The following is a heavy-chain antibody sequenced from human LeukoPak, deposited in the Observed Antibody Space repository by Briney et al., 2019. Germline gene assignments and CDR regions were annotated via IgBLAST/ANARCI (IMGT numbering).Heavy chain of an antibody. CDR1: GGSFSAYY. Sequence: SETLSLTCAVYGGSFSAYYCSWIRQPPGNGLEWIGEINHSGSTNYNPSFKRRVTISVDTSKTQFSLRLSSVTAADTAVYYCARHVRLRGYNPKHKIDYWGQATLVTVSS. CDR3: ARHVRLRGYNPKHKIDY. J-gene: IGHJ4*02. V-gene: IGHV4-34*01. CDR2: INHSGST. D-gene: IGHD5-24*01.